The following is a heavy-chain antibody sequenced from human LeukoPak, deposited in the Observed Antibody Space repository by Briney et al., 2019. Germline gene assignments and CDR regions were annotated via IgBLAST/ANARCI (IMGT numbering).Heavy chain of an antibody. D-gene: IGHD3-10*01. V-gene: IGHV3-23*01. CDR2: ISGSGGST. CDR1: GFTFSSYA. CDR3: ARSAAGSGGYYGYSPFDY. Sequence: GGSLRLSCAASGFTFSSYAMSWVRQAPGKGLEWVSAISGSGGSTYYADSVKGRFTISRDNSKNTLYLQMNSLRAEDTAVYYCARSAAGSGGYYGYSPFDYWGQGTLVTVSS. J-gene: IGHJ4*02.